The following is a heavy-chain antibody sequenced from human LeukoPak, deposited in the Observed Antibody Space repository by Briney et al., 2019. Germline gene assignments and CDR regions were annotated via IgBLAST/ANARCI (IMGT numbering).Heavy chain of an antibody. Sequence: GESLKISCKGSGYSFTSYWIGWVRQMPGKGLEWMGIIYPGDSDTRYSPSFQGQVTISADKSISTAYLQWSSLKASDTAMYYCARQPPTLLRFLEWLSPFDYWGQGTLVTVSS. CDR2: IYPGDSDT. CDR1: GYSFTSYW. CDR3: ARQPPTLLRFLEWLSPFDY. D-gene: IGHD3-3*01. V-gene: IGHV5-51*01. J-gene: IGHJ4*02.